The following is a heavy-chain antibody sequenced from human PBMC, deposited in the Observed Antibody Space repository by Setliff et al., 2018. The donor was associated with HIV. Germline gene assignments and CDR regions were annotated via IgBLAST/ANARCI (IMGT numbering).Heavy chain of an antibody. V-gene: IGHV1-18*01. CDR2: IXXXXXNT. Sequence: GASVKVSCKASXYTFTSYGMSWVRQAPGQGLEWMGWIXXXXXNTHYAQKLQGRVTMTTDTSPSTAYMELRSRRSDDTAVYFCARDVEHMMDVWGQGTTVTVSS. CDR1: XYTFTSYG. CDR3: ARDVEHMMDV. J-gene: IGHJ6*02.